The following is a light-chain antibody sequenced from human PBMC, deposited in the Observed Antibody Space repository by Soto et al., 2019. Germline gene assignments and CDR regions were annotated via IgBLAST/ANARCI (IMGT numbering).Light chain of an antibody. CDR1: QSVSSN. Sequence: EIVITQSPSTLSVSPGERATLSCRSSQSVSSNVAWYQQIPGQTPRLLISGASTRATGLPARFSGSGSGTEFTLTISSLQSEDFAVYYCQQYNNWPGTFGQGTKVDIK. V-gene: IGKV3-15*01. J-gene: IGKJ1*01. CDR2: GAS. CDR3: QQYNNWPGT.